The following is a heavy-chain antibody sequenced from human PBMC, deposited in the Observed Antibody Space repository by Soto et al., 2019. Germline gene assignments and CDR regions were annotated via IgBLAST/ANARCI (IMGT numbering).Heavy chain of an antibody. D-gene: IGHD3-16*02. CDR2: IFSNDEK. V-gene: IGHV2-26*01. CDR1: GFSLSNARMG. Sequence: GSGPTLVNPTETLTLTCTVSGFSLSNARMGVSWIRQPPGKALEWLAHIFSNDEKSYSTSLKSRLTISKDTSKSQVVLTTTNMDPVDTATYYCARIRDDYIWGSYHSDPFEPMDVWGKGTTVTVSS. J-gene: IGHJ6*04. CDR3: ARIRDDYIWGSYHSDPFEPMDV.